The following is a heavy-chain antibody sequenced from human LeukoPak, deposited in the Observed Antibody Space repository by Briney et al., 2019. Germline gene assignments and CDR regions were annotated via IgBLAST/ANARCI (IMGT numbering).Heavy chain of an antibody. D-gene: IGHD6-13*01. CDR2: INHSGST. J-gene: IGHJ4*02. CDR1: GGSFSGYS. V-gene: IGHV4-34*01. Sequence: SETLSLTCAVYGGSFSGYSWSWIRQPPGKGLEWIGEINHSGSTNYNPSLKSRVTISVDTSKNQFSLKLSSVTAADAAVYYCARGGSSWYGVGFDYWGQGTLVTVSS. CDR3: ARGGSSWYGVGFDY.